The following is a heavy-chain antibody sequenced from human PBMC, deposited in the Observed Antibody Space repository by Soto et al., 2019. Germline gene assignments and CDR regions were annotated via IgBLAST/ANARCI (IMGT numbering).Heavy chain of an antibody. Sequence: GGSLRLSCAASGFTFSSYWMHWVRQAPGKGLVWVSRINSDGSSTSYADSVKGRFTISRDNAKNTLYLQMNSLRAEDTAVYYCARPTTYCGGDCYSSSGAFDIWGQGTMVTVS. CDR1: GFTFSSYW. CDR3: ARPTTYCGGDCYSSSGAFDI. D-gene: IGHD2-21*01. CDR2: INSDGSST. V-gene: IGHV3-74*01. J-gene: IGHJ3*02.